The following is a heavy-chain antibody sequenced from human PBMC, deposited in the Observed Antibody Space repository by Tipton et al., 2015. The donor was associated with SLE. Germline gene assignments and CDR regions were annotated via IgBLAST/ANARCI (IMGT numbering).Heavy chain of an antibody. V-gene: IGHV4-39*07. D-gene: IGHD2-2*01. CDR1: NGSITSLYDY. Sequence: TLSLTCTVSNGSITSLYDYWGWVRQPPGKGLEWLGSVFYGGRYYYNASLRSRVTISVDTVKTQVSLKLTSVTAEDTAVYYCARVWGTGSRGVDYWGQGTLVTVSS. J-gene: IGHJ4*02. CDR2: VFYGGRY. CDR3: ARVWGTGSRGVDY.